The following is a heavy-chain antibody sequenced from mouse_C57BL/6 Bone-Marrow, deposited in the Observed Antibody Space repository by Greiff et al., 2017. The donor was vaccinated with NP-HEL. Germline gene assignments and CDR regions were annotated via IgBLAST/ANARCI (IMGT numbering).Heavy chain of an antibody. D-gene: IGHD1-1*01. J-gene: IGHJ2*01. V-gene: IGHV1-39*01. CDR3: ATDYYGSSYVGFDY. CDR2: INPNYGTT. Sequence: EVKLMESGPGLVKPGASVKISCKASGYSFTDYNMNWVKQSNGKSLEWIGVINPNYGTTSYNQKFKGKATLTVDQSSSTAYMQLNSLTSEDSAVYYCATDYYGSSYVGFDYWGQGTTLTVSS. CDR1: GYSFTDYN.